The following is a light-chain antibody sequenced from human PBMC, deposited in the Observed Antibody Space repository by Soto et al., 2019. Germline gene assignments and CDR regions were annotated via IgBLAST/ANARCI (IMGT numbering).Light chain of an antibody. CDR3: CSYAGEYKYV. J-gene: IGLJ1*01. CDR1: SSDVGAYNF. CDR2: DVN. V-gene: IGLV2-11*01. Sequence: QSALTQPRSVSGSPGQSVTISCTGSSSDVGAYNFASWYQQHPGAAPKLLIHDVNKRPPGVPDRFSASKSGNTASLTISGLQAEDEADCYCCSYAGEYKYVFGSGTKVTV.